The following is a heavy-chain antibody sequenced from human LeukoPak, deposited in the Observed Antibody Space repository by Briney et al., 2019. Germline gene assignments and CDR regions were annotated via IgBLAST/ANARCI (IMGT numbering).Heavy chain of an antibody. V-gene: IGHV3-7*01. CDR2: IKEDGSEK. J-gene: IGHJ4*02. CDR1: GCTFDNYW. D-gene: IGHD1-26*01. CDR3: VRAGWELDY. Sequence: GSLRPSCVASGCTFDNYWMSWVRQAPGKGLEWVAHIKEDGSEKFYVDSVKGRFTISKDSAKKSVYLQMNSLRVEDTAVYYCVRAGWELDYWGQGTLVTVSS.